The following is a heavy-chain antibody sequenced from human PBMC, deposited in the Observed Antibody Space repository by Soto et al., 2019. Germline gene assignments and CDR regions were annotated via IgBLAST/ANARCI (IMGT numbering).Heavy chain of an antibody. D-gene: IGHD6-13*01. CDR1: GYTFISCG. J-gene: IGHJ4*02. Sequence: ASVKVSCKASGYTFISCGISWVRQAPGQGLEWMGWISAYNGDTDYEQKLQGRVTMTTDTSTTTAYMELRSLRSDDTAVYYCARDLSTGYSSSWYGRSSLDYWGQGTLVTVS. CDR2: ISAYNGDT. CDR3: ARDLSTGYSSSWYGRSSLDY. V-gene: IGHV1-18*01.